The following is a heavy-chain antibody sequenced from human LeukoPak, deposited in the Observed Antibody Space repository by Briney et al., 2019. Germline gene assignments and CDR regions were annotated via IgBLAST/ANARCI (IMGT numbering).Heavy chain of an antibody. CDR2: TSCSSSST. V-gene: IGHV3-23*01. CDR1: GFTFSSYA. Sequence: GGSLRLSCPASGFTFSSYAMRWVCQAPGKGLDWVSATSCSSSSTYYSHYVKGRFTISRDNSTNSLYMKMNRLRDKDTAIYYSGKNLGSMDGASTGDYWGQGTLVTVSS. J-gene: IGHJ4*02. CDR3: GKNLGSMDGASTGDY. D-gene: IGHD1-26*01.